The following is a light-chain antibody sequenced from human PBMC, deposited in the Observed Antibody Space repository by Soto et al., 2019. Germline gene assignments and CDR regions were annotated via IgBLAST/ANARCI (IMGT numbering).Light chain of an antibody. CDR3: SSYTTSGTWV. CDR2: DVT. CDR1: SSDVGAYNY. J-gene: IGLJ2*01. V-gene: IGLV2-14*01. Sequence: QSALTQPASVSGSPGQSITISCTGTSSDVGAYNYVSWYQQYPGKAPKLMIYDVTNRPSGISNRFSGSKSGNTASLTISGLQAEDEADYYCSSYTTSGTWVFGGGTKLTVL.